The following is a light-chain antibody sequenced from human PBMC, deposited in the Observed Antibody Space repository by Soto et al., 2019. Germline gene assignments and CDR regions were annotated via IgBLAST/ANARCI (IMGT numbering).Light chain of an antibody. CDR1: QSISSW. Sequence: DIQMTQSPSTLSASVGDRVTITCRASQSISSWLAWYQQKPGKAPKLLIYKASSLESGGPSRLSGSGSGTEFTFTINSLKHDSLATSSSPRYISYSYTFVKGPKLEI. CDR3: PRYISYSYT. CDR2: KAS. J-gene: IGKJ2*01. V-gene: IGKV1-5*03.